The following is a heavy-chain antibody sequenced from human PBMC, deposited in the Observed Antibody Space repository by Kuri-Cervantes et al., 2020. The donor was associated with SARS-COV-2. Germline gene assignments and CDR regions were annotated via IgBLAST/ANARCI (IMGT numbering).Heavy chain of an antibody. D-gene: IGHD2-15*01. J-gene: IGHJ4*02. CDR3: ARPEQGGGSSFDY. CDR1: GCPTSSYY. Sequence: SEPLSPTCNAPGCPTSSYYWSWIRQPPGKGLEWIGYIHYSGTTNYNHSLKSRVTISVDTSKNQFSLKLSSVTAADTAVYYCARPEQGGGSSFDYWGQGTLVTVSS. CDR2: IHYSGTT. V-gene: IGHV4-59*12.